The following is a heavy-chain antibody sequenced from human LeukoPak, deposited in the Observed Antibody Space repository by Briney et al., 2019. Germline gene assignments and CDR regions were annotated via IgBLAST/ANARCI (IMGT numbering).Heavy chain of an antibody. CDR2: INPNSGGT. D-gene: IGHD1-26*01. Sequence: PSLKVSCRASGKTLTGYYMHWVRQAPGQGLEGLGWINPNSGGTNYAQKFQGRVTMTRDTSISTAYMELSRLRSDDTAVYYCARDREVSWELLINYYMDVWGKGTTVTVSS. CDR1: GKTLTGYY. J-gene: IGHJ6*03. CDR3: ARDREVSWELLINYYMDV. V-gene: IGHV1-2*02.